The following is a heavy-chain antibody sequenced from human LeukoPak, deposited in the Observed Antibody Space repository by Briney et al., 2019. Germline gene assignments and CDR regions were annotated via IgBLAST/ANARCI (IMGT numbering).Heavy chain of an antibody. CDR3: ARVGSSWYLVWSDYYYYMDV. CDR1: GGSISSYY. V-gene: IGHV4-59*01. J-gene: IGHJ6*03. Sequence: SETLSLTCTVSGGSISSYYLRWIRQPPGKGLEWMGYIYYGGSTNYNPSLKSGVTISVDTSKNQFSLKLSSVTAADTAVYYCARVGSSWYLVWSDYYYYMDVWGKGTTGTVSS. CDR2: IYYGGST. D-gene: IGHD6-13*01.